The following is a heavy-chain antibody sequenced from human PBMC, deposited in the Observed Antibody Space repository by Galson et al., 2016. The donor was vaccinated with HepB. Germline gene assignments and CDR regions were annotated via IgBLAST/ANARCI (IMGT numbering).Heavy chain of an antibody. J-gene: IGHJ4*02. D-gene: IGHD6-19*01. CDR3: AKWGSSAWYTDRYYFDY. V-gene: IGHV3-9*01. Sequence: SLRLSCAASGFTFHDYAIHWVRQAPGKGLEWVSGFSWNSGSIAYADSVKGRFTISRDNAKNSLYLQMNSLRAEDTALYYCAKWGSSAWYTDRYYFDYWGQGALVTASS. CDR1: GFTFHDYA. CDR2: FSWNSGSI.